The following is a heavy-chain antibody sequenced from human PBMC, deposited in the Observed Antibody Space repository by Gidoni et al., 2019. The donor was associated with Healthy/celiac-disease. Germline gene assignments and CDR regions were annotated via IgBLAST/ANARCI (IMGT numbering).Heavy chain of an antibody. Sequence: EVQLVESGGGLVQPGGSLRLSCAASGFTFSSYDMHWVRQATGKGLEWVSAIGTAGDTYYPGSVKGRFTISRENAKNSLYLQMNSLRAEDTAVYYCARVGMATMGIDYWGQGTLVTVSS. CDR2: IGTAGDT. D-gene: IGHD5-12*01. J-gene: IGHJ4*02. V-gene: IGHV3-13*01. CDR3: ARVGMATMGIDY. CDR1: GFTFSSYD.